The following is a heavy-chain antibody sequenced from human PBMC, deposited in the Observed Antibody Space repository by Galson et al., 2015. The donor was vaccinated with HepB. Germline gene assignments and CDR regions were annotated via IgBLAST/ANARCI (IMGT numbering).Heavy chain of an antibody. CDR3: AARLRLRYFDWAAFDI. D-gene: IGHD3-9*01. V-gene: IGHV1-58*01. J-gene: IGHJ3*02. Sequence: SVKVSCKASGFTFTSSAVQWVRQARGQRLEWIGWIVVGSGKTNYAQKFQERVTITRDMSTSTAYMELSSLRSEDTAVYYCAARLRLRYFDWAAFDIRGQGTMVTVSS. CDR2: IVVGSGKT. CDR1: GFTFTSSA.